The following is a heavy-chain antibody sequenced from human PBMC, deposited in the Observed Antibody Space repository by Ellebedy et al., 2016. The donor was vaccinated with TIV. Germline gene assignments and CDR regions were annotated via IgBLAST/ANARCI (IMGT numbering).Heavy chain of an antibody. CDR1: GDSINTDTDN. V-gene: IGHV4-39*07. D-gene: IGHD4-17*01. CDR3: ASSPYGDYGIGY. J-gene: IGHJ4*02. Sequence: SETLSLXXTVSGDSINTDTDNWGWLRQTPGKGLEWIGNIYFSGGTNYNPSLKSRVTMLVDTSKNQFSLKLGSVTAADTAVYYCASSPYGDYGIGYWGQGTLVTVSS. CDR2: IYFSGGT.